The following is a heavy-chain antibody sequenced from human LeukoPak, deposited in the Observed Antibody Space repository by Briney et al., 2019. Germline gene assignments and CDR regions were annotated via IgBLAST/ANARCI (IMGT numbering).Heavy chain of an antibody. J-gene: IGHJ5*02. CDR2: INHSGST. CDR1: GGSFSGYY. Sequence: SETLSLTCAVYGGSFSGYYWRWIRQPPGKGLEWIGEINHSGSTNYNPSLKSRVTISVDTSKNQFSLKLSSVTAADTAVYYCARGCGGDCHYSAWGQGTLVTVSS. CDR3: ARGCGGDCHYSA. V-gene: IGHV4-34*01. D-gene: IGHD2-21*02.